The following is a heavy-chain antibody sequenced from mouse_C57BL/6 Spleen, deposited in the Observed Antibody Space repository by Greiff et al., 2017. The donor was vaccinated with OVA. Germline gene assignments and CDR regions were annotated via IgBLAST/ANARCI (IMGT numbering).Heavy chain of an antibody. J-gene: IGHJ4*01. CDR3: GRADAGRYYAMDF. V-gene: IGHV1-52*01. CDR1: GYTFTGYW. CDR2: IDPSDSGT. Sequence: QVQLQQPGPELVRPGSSVKLSCKASGYTFTGYWMHWVKQRPIQGLEWIGNIDPSDSGTHYNQKFKDKATLTVDKSSSTAYMQLHRLTSEDSAVYYCGRADAGRYYAMDFRGQRTPVTVSS.